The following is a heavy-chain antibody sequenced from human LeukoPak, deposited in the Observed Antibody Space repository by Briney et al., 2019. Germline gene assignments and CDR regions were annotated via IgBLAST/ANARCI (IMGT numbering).Heavy chain of an antibody. CDR1: GFAFANAW. Sequence: GGSLRLSCAASGFAFANAWMTWVRQAPGKGVEWLGRIKSKTDGGTIDYAAPVGGRFTISRDDSKNTMYLQMNSLKTEDTAVYYCTTPGGSGQGYFDYWGQGTLVTVSS. CDR3: TTPGGSGQGYFDY. V-gene: IGHV3-15*01. J-gene: IGHJ4*02. CDR2: IKSKTDGGTI. D-gene: IGHD3-16*01.